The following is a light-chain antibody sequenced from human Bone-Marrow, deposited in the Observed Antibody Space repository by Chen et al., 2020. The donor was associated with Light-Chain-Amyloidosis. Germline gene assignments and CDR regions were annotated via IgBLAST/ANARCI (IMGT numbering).Light chain of an antibody. Sequence: EIVLTQSPATLSLSPGERATLSCRASQSVSSYLAWYQQKPGQAPRLLIYDASNRAPGIRARFSGGGSGTDFTLTISSLEPDDFAVYYCQQRSNWPRLTFGGGTKVEI. CDR3: QQRSNWPRLT. CDR2: DAS. CDR1: QSVSSY. V-gene: IGKV3-11*01. J-gene: IGKJ4*01.